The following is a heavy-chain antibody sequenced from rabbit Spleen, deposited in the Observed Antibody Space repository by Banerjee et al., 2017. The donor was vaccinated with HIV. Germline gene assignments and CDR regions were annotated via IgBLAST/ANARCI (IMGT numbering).Heavy chain of an antibody. CDR2: IDTGDGNT. D-gene: IGHD2-1*01. J-gene: IGHJ2*01. CDR3: AKWDSYRAFDP. V-gene: IGHV1S45*01. Sequence: QQQLEESGGGLVKPGGTLTLTCTASGLAFSSDSYMCWVRQAPGKGLEWIACIDTGDGNTYYASWAKGRFTISKTSSTTVTLQMTSLTVADTATYFCAKWDSYRAFDPWGPGTLVTVS. CDR1: GLAFSSDSY.